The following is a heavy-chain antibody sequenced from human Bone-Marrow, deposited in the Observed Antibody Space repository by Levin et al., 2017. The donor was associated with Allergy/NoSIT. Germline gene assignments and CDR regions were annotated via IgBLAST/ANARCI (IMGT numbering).Heavy chain of an antibody. J-gene: IGHJ6*02. CDR3: ARPYAPNKYYFGMDV. CDR2: ISSRSTYR. V-gene: IGHV3-21*01. D-gene: IGHD4-17*01. CDR1: GFSFSSFD. Sequence: LSLTCAASGFSFSSFDMNWVRPAPGKGLEWVSCISSRSTYRYYADSVKGRFTISRDNAQQSLYLQMDSLRDEDTAVYYCARPYAPNKYYFGMDVWGQGTTVTVSS.